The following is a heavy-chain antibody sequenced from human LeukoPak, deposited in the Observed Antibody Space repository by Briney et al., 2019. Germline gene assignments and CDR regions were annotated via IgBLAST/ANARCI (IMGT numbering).Heavy chain of an antibody. CDR1: GFTFSSYE. Sequence: PGGSLRLSCAASGFTFSSYEMNWVRQAPGKGLEWVSYISSSGSTIHYADSVKGRFTISRDNAKNSLYLQMNSLRAEDTAVYYCARDHPSDILTGYYSFDYWGQGTLVTVSS. J-gene: IGHJ4*02. CDR3: ARDHPSDILTGYYSFDY. CDR2: ISSSGSTI. D-gene: IGHD3-9*01. V-gene: IGHV3-48*03.